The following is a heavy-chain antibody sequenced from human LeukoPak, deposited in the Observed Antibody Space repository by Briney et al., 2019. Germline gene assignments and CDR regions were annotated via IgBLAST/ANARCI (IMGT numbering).Heavy chain of an antibody. CDR1: GFSFSSYA. CDR2: IPYDGSNK. D-gene: IGHD3-10*01. J-gene: IGHJ4*02. V-gene: IGHV3-30-3*01. Sequence: GGSLRLSCAASGFSFSSYAMHWVRQAPGKGLEWVAVIPYDGSNKYYADSMKGRFTISRDNSNNTLYLQMNSLRAEDTAVYYCAKGRYFGEHYFDSWGQGTLVTVSS. CDR3: AKGRYFGEHYFDS.